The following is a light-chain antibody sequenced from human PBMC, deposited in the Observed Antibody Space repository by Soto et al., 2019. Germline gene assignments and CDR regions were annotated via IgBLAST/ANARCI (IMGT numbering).Light chain of an antibody. CDR1: SSDEGGFNY. CDR2: EVS. V-gene: IGLV2-8*01. J-gene: IGLJ1*01. CDR3: SSYAGSNNLYV. Sequence: QSVLTQPPSATGSPGQSVTISCTGTSSDEGGFNYVSWNKQHPCKATKLMIYEVSKRPSGVPDRLSVSKPVNTASLTVSGFQSEDEADYYCSSYAGSNNLYVFGTGTKVTVL.